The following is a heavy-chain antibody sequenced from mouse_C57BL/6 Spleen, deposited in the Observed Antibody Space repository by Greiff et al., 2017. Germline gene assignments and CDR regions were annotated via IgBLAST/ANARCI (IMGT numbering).Heavy chain of an antibody. CDR1: GYSITSGYY. CDR3: AREVCYSNYPWAMDY. J-gene: IGHJ4*01. Sequence: EVKLVESGPGLVKPSQSLSLTCSVTGYSITSGYYWNWIRQFPGNKLEWMGYISYDGSNNYNPSLKNRISITRDTSKNQFFLKLNSVTTEDTATYYCAREVCYSNYPWAMDYWGQGTSVTVSS. V-gene: IGHV3-6*01. D-gene: IGHD2-5*01. CDR2: ISYDGSN.